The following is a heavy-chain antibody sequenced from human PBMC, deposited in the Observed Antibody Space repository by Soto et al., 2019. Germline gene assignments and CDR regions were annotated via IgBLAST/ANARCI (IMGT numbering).Heavy chain of an antibody. Sequence: PSETLSLTCTVSGGSMSSNYWSWIRQSAGKGLEWIGRIYTSGTTNYNPSIKSRVTMSVDTSKNRFSLKLTSVTAADTAVYDCARDQRLDSYSSPLYLYFDSWGQGSLVTVSS. D-gene: IGHD6-19*01. CDR2: IYTSGTT. V-gene: IGHV4-4*07. J-gene: IGHJ4*02. CDR3: ARDQRLDSYSSPLYLYFDS. CDR1: GGSMSSNY.